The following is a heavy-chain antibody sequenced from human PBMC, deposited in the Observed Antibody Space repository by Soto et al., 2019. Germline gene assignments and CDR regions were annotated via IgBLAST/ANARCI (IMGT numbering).Heavy chain of an antibody. CDR3: ARSGGDYRPFDS. Sequence: HPGGSLRLSCAASGFSFSNSEMNWIRQAPGKGLEWVSHMTGSGSAIYYADSVKGRFTISRDNAKNSLYLQLNSLRAEDTALYYCARSGGDYRPFDSWGQGTLVTVSS. J-gene: IGHJ4*02. CDR2: MTGSGSAI. V-gene: IGHV3-48*03. CDR1: GFSFSNSE. D-gene: IGHD2-21*01.